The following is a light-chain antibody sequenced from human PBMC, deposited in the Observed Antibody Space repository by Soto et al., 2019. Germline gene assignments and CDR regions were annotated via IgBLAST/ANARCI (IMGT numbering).Light chain of an antibody. V-gene: IGLV1-47*01. Sequence: QSVLTQPPSASGTPGQRVTISCSGSSSNIGSNYLYWYQQLPGTAPKLLIYKNDQRPSGVPDRFSGSKSGTSASLAISGLRSDDEADYYCAAWDDSLRGPVFGGGTQLTVL. CDR3: AAWDDSLRGPV. CDR2: KND. CDR1: SSNIGSNY. J-gene: IGLJ2*01.